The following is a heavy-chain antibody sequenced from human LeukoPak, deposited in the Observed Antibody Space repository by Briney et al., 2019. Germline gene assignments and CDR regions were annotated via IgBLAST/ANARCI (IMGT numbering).Heavy chain of an antibody. CDR1: GGSFSGYY. J-gene: IGHJ4*02. CDR3: ARDTWFGAGRTFDY. CDR2: INHSGST. Sequence: SETLSLTCAVYGGSFSGYYWSWIRQPPGKGLEWIGEINHSGSTNCNPSLKSRVTISVDTSKNQFSLKLSSVTAADTAVYYCARDTWFGAGRTFDYWGQGTLVTVSS. V-gene: IGHV4-34*01. D-gene: IGHD3-10*01.